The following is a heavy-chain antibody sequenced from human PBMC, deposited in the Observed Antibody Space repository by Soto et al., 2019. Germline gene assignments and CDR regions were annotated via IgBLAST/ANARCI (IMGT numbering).Heavy chain of an antibody. J-gene: IGHJ2*01. CDR2: IIPIFGTA. D-gene: IGHD6-19*01. Sequence: QVQLVQSGAEVKKPGSSVKVSCKASGGTFSSYAISWVRQAPGQGLEWMGGIIPIFGTANYAQKFQGRVTITADESTSTAYMELSSLRSEDTAVYYCARDEGRFRIAVAGEYYWYFDLWGRGTLVTVSS. V-gene: IGHV1-69*01. CDR3: ARDEGRFRIAVAGEYYWYFDL. CDR1: GGTFSSYA.